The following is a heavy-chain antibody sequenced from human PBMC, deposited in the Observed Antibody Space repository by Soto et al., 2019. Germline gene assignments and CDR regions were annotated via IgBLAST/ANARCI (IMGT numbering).Heavy chain of an antibody. J-gene: IGHJ4*02. D-gene: IGHD2-15*01. Sequence: QVQLVQSGAEVKKPGSSVKVSCKASGGTFSSYTISWVRQAPGQGLEWMGRIIPILGIANYAQKFQGRVTITADKSTSTAYMEVSSLRSEDTAVYYCASARGDVEMAKYWGQGTLVTVSS. CDR1: GGTFSSYT. CDR2: IIPILGIA. CDR3: ASARGDVEMAKY. V-gene: IGHV1-69*02.